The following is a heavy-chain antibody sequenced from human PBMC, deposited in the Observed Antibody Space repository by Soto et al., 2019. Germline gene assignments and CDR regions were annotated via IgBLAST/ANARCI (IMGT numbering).Heavy chain of an antibody. Sequence: ASVKVSCKASGYTFTIYGFSWVRQAPGQGLEWMGWISAYNGNTNYAQKLQGRVTMTTDTSTSTAYMELRSLRSDDTAVYYCARSGSSCYYVDYWGQGTLVTVSS. CDR3: ARSGSSCYYVDY. V-gene: IGHV1-18*01. CDR2: ISAYNGNT. J-gene: IGHJ4*02. CDR1: GYTFTIYG. D-gene: IGHD3-22*01.